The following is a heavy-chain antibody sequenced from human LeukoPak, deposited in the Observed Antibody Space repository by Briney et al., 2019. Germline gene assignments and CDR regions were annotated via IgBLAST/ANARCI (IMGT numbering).Heavy chain of an antibody. CDR3: GKDFRSRRHGITQGMEV. CDR1: GFTFGSYW. CDR2: INADGTET. D-gene: IGHD6-13*01. Sequence: GSLRLSCAASGFTFGSYWMHWVRQAPGQGPVWVARINADGTETMYADAVKGRFTISRDNSKNTLYLQMNSLRAEDTAVYYCGKDFRSRRHGITQGMEVWGKRFTVTVYS. J-gene: IGHJ6*04. V-gene: IGHV3-74*03.